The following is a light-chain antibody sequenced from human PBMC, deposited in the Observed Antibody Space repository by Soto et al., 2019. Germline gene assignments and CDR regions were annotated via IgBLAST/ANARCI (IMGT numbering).Light chain of an antibody. V-gene: IGKV1-39*01. CDR1: QSISSY. CDR3: QQSYSTPFT. CDR2: AAS. J-gene: IGKJ3*01. Sequence: DIQMTQSPSSLSASVGDRVTITCRASQSISSYLNWYQQKPGKPPKVLIYAASSLQSGVPSRFSASGSGTDVSLTISRLRPEDFATYYCQQSYSTPFTFGPGTKVDIK.